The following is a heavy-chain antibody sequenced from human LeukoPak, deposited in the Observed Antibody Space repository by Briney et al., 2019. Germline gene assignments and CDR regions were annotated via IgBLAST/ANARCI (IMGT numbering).Heavy chain of an antibody. CDR1: GGTFSRYA. J-gene: IGHJ4*02. Sequence: SVTVSCKASGGTFSRYAISWVRQAPGQGLEWMGGIIPIFGTANYAQKFQGRVTITADESTSTAYMEVSSLRSEDTAVYYCARAYSGYGFFDYWGQGILVTVSS. CDR3: ARAYSGYGFFDY. V-gene: IGHV1-69*13. D-gene: IGHD5-12*01. CDR2: IIPIFGTA.